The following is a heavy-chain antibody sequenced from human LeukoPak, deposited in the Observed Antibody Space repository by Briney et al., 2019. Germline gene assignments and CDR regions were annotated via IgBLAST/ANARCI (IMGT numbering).Heavy chain of an antibody. D-gene: IGHD4-17*01. CDR1: GFAFSSFA. CDR2: ISGDATTT. V-gene: IGHV3-23*01. CDR3: AKGVYGDHPHYSDY. J-gene: IGHJ4*02. Sequence: PGGSLRLSCAASGFAFSSFAMNWVRQASGKGLQWVSAISGDATTTYYPDSLTGRFTISRDNSRNTLYLQMNSLRADDTAVYYCAKGVYGDHPHYSDYWGQGTLVIVSS.